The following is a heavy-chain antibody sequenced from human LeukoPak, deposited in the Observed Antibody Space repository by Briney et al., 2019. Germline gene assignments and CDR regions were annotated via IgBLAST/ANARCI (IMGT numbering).Heavy chain of an antibody. CDR3: AVLGYSSSWYISHPFDY. CDR1: GYTFTSYD. Sequence: GASVKVSCKASGYTFTSYDINWVRQATGQGLEWMGWMNPNSGNTSYAQKFQGRVTMTRNTSISTAYMELSSLRSEDTAVYYCAVLGYSSSWYISHPFDYWGQGTLVTVSS. V-gene: IGHV1-8*01. D-gene: IGHD6-13*01. J-gene: IGHJ4*02. CDR2: MNPNSGNT.